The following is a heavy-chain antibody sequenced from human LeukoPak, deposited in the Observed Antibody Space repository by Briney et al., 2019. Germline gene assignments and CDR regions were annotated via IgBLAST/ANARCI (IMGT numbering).Heavy chain of an antibody. V-gene: IGHV1-18*04. D-gene: IGHD3-10*01. CDR2: ISAYNGNT. CDR1: GYTFTIYG. J-gene: IGHJ6*04. Sequence: GASVKVSCKASGYTFTIYGISWVRHAPGPGLEWMGWISAYNGNTNYAQKLQGRVTMTTDTSTSTDYMELRSLRAEDTAVYYCARMTMVRGVIGYYYGMDVWGKGTTVTVSS. CDR3: ARMTMVRGVIGYYYGMDV.